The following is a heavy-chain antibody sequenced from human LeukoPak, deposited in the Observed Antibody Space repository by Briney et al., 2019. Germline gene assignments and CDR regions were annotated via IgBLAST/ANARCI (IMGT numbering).Heavy chain of an antibody. Sequence: GGSLRLSCVASGFTFSSYHMSWVRQAPGKGLEWVSGIYGSGSSTYYADSVKGRFTISRDNSKNTLYLQMNSLRAEDTAIYYCTKDRGPDYTPLGSATHVYWGQGALVSVSP. J-gene: IGHJ4*02. CDR2: IYGSGSST. D-gene: IGHD4-11*01. V-gene: IGHV3-23*05. CDR3: TKDRGPDYTPLGSATHVY. CDR1: GFTFSSYH.